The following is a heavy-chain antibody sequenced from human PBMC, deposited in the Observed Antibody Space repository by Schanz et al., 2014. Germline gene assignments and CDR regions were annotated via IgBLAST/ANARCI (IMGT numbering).Heavy chain of an antibody. D-gene: IGHD3-9*01. CDR2: INSRSNFI. CDR3: AKDPYDVLTGYQYYFDY. J-gene: IGHJ4*02. CDR1: RIIFGTYS. Sequence: EVQLVESGGGLVQPGGSLKLSCAASRIIFGTYSMNWIRQTPKGLEWVSSINSRSNFIYYADSVKGRFTISRDNAKNSLFLQMNSLSAEDTAVYFCAKDPYDVLTGYQYYFDYWGPGRLVTVSS. V-gene: IGHV3-21*04.